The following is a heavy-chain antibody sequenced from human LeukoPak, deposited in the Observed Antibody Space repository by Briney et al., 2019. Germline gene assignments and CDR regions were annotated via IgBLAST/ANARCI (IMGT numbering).Heavy chain of an antibody. D-gene: IGHD6-19*01. CDR1: GFTFSSYA. Sequence: GGSLRLSCAASGFTFSSYAMSWVRQAPGKGLEWVSAISGSGGSTYYADSVKGRFTISRDNSKNTLYLQMNSLRAEDTAVYYCAKGFQWLGHYYYYGMDVWGQGTTVTVSS. CDR3: AKGFQWLGHYYYYGMDV. V-gene: IGHV3-23*01. J-gene: IGHJ6*01. CDR2: ISGSGGST.